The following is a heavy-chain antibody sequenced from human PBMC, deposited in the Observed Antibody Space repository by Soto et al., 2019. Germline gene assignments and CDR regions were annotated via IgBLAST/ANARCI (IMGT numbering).Heavy chain of an antibody. CDR1: GFTFSSYA. Sequence: EVSLRLSCAASGFTFSSYAMHWVRQAPGKGLEWVAVISYDGSNKYYADSVKGRFTISRDNSKNTLYLQMNSLRAEDTAVYYCARDRRRDYYYYYGMDVWGQGTTVTVSS. CDR3: ARDRRRDYYYYYGMDV. J-gene: IGHJ6*02. V-gene: IGHV3-30-3*01. CDR2: ISYDGSNK.